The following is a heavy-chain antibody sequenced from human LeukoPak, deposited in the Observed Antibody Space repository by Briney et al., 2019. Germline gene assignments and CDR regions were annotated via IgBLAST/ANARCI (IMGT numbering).Heavy chain of an antibody. Sequence: SETLSLTCAVYGGSFSGYYWSWIRQPPGKGLEWIGEINHSGSTNYNPSLKSRVTISVDTSKNQFSLKLSSVTAADTAVYYCARGGRLPYYCYYYMDVWGKGTTVTVSS. V-gene: IGHV4-34*01. J-gene: IGHJ6*03. CDR3: ARGGRLPYYCYYYMDV. D-gene: IGHD4-11*01. CDR1: GGSFSGYY. CDR2: INHSGST.